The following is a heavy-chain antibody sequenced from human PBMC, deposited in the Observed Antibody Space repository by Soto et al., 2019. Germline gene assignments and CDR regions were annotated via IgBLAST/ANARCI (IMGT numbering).Heavy chain of an antibody. V-gene: IGHV4-59*01. Sequence: SETLSLTCSVSGGSISGYYWSWIRQPPGKGLEWIGYRYDSGTIYNPSLKSRVTMSVDTSRNQFSLHLSSVTAADTAVYYCVRVVDCTKGLCSFSFDPWGQGILVTVSS. J-gene: IGHJ5*02. CDR3: VRVVDCTKGLCSFSFDP. CDR2: RYDSGT. D-gene: IGHD2-8*01. CDR1: GGSISGYY.